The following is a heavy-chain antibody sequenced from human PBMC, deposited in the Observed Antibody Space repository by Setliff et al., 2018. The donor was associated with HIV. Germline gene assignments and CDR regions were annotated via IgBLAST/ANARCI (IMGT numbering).Heavy chain of an antibody. CDR3: AKGYYYDSGGGRVRAFDI. V-gene: IGHV3-23*01. J-gene: IGHJ3*02. Sequence: LRLSCAASGFTFSTYAMSWVRQAPGKGLEWVSVVGGSGDITYYADSVKGRFTISRDNSKDTMYLQMNSLRDEDTAQYYCAKGYYYDSGGGRVRAFDIWGQGTMVTVSS. CDR2: VGGSGDIT. D-gene: IGHD3-22*01. CDR1: GFTFSTYA.